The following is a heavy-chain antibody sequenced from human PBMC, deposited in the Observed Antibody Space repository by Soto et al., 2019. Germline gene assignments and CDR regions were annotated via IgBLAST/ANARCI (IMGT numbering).Heavy chain of an antibody. D-gene: IGHD3-3*02. V-gene: IGHV3-7*01. CDR2: INEDGSIK. Sequence: GGSLRLSCAASGFRLSEYWMTWVRQIPGQGLEWVANINEDGSIKYYLDSVEGRVTISRDNAGNLLYLQMNSLRAEDSAIYYCARDSGGSMNAIFYDANYLWGQGTLVTVSS. J-gene: IGHJ4*03. CDR3: ARDSGGSMNAIFYDANYL. CDR1: GFRLSEYW.